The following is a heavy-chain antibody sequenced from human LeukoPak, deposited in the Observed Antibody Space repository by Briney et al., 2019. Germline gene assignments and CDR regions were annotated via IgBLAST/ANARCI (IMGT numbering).Heavy chain of an antibody. Sequence: SEALSLPCTVSGYSIISSYYWGWIRQPPGKGLEWIETIYYSGSTYYNPSLKSRVTISVDTSKNQFSLKLSSVTAADTAVYYCASLRYSSSGIDYWGQGTLVTVSS. CDR2: IYYSGST. J-gene: IGHJ4*02. CDR1: GYSIISSYY. CDR3: ASLRYSSSGIDY. D-gene: IGHD6-13*01. V-gene: IGHV4-38-2*02.